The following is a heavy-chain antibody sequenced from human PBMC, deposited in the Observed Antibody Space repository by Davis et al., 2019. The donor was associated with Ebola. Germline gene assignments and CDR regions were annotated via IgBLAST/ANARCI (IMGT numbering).Heavy chain of an antibody. V-gene: IGHV3-7*01. CDR3: AVGQSPDH. CDR1: GFTFSSYA. Sequence: PGGSLRLSCAASGFTFSSYAMSWVRQAPGKGLEWVANIKQDGSEKNYVDSVKGRFTISRDNAKNSLYLQMNSLRAEDTAVYYCAVGQSPDHWGQGTLVTVSS. J-gene: IGHJ5*02. CDR2: IKQDGSEK.